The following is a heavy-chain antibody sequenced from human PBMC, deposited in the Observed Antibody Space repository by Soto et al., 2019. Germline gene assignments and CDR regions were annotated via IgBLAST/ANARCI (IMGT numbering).Heavy chain of an antibody. D-gene: IGHD6-13*01. J-gene: IGHJ5*02. CDR2: IWYDGSNK. Sequence: GSLRLSCAASGFTFSSYGMHWVRQAPGKGLEWVAVIWYDGSNKYYADSVKGRFTISRDNSKNTLYLQMNSLRAEDTAVYYCARDDGLKRGYSSSWYAWFDPWGQGT. CDR3: ARDDGLKRGYSSSWYAWFDP. CDR1: GFTFSSYG. V-gene: IGHV3-33*01.